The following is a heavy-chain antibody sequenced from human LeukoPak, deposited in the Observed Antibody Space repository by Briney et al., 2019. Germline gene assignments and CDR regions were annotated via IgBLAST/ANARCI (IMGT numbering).Heavy chain of an antibody. CDR1: GFTFSSYW. Sequence: GESLKISCAASGFTFSSYWMHWVLQPPGKGLVLVSRINSDGSSTSYADSVKGRFTISRDNAKNTLYLQMNSLRAEDTAVYYCAREHDYSNHFDYWGQGTLVTVSS. D-gene: IGHD4-11*01. CDR2: INSDGSST. V-gene: IGHV3-74*01. CDR3: AREHDYSNHFDY. J-gene: IGHJ4*02.